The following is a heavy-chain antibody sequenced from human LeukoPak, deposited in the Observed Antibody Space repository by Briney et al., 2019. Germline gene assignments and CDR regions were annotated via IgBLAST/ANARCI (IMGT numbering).Heavy chain of an antibody. D-gene: IGHD3-3*01. Sequence: GASVKVSCKASGYTFTSYGISWVRQAPGQGLEWMGWISAYNGNTNYAQKLQGRVTMTTDTSTSTAYMELRSLRSEDTAVYYCARSGRFLESYYFDYWGQGTLVTVSS. J-gene: IGHJ4*02. CDR3: ARSGRFLESYYFDY. V-gene: IGHV1-18*01. CDR2: ISAYNGNT. CDR1: GYTFTSYG.